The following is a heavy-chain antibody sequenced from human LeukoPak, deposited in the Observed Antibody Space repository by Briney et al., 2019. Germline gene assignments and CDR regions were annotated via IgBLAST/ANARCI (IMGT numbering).Heavy chain of an antibody. Sequence: SETLSLTCTVSGGSISSYYWSWIRQPPGKGLEWIGYIYYSGSTNYNPSLKSRVTISVDTSKNQFSLKLSSVTAADTAVYYCARDRRDGYNYFPEYWGPGTLVTVSS. CDR3: ARDRRDGYNYFPEY. D-gene: IGHD5-24*01. J-gene: IGHJ4*02. V-gene: IGHV4-59*01. CDR2: IYYSGST. CDR1: GGSISSYY.